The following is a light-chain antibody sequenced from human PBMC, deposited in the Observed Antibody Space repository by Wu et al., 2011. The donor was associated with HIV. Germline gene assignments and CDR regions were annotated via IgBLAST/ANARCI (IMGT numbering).Light chain of an antibody. J-gene: IGKJ1*01. CDR3: QQYGSSPRT. CDR1: QSVSSSY. V-gene: IGKV3-20*01. Sequence: EIVLTQSPGTLSLSPGERATLSCRASQSVSSSYLARYQQKPGQAPRLLIYGASSRATGIPDRFSGSGSGTGFTLTISRLEPEDFAVYYCQQYGSSPRTFGQGTKVEIK. CDR2: GAS.